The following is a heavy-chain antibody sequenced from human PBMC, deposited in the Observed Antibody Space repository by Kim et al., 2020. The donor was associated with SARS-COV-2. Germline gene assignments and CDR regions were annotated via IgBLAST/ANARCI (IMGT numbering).Heavy chain of an antibody. D-gene: IGHD2-15*01. Sequence: TYYADSVKGRFTISRDNSKNTLYLQMNSLRAEDTAVYYCAKGYGDDAFDIWGQGTMVTVSS. CDR3: AKGYGDDAFDI. CDR2: T. J-gene: IGHJ3*02. V-gene: IGHV3-23*01.